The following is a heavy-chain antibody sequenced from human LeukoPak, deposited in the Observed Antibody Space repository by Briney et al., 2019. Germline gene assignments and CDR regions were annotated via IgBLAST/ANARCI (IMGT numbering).Heavy chain of an antibody. D-gene: IGHD5-12*01. CDR2: IKIDGSEK. CDR3: ARGVDIVATIWDY. CDR1: GFTFSTYW. V-gene: IGHV3-7*03. Sequence: GGSLRLSCAASGFTFSTYWMSWVRQAPGKGLEWVANIKIDGSEKYYVDSVKGRFTISGDNAKNSLYLQMNSLRVEDTAVYYCARGVDIVATIWDYWGQGTLVTVSS. J-gene: IGHJ4*02.